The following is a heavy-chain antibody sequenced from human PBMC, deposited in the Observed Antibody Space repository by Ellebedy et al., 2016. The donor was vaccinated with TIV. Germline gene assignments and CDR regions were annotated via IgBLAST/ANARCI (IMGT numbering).Heavy chain of an antibody. D-gene: IGHD2-15*01. CDR2: IYYTGST. CDR3: ARHVGDIVAVPGASGIDNWFDP. V-gene: IGHV4-39*01. J-gene: IGHJ5*02. Sequence: MPGGSLRLSCTVSGGSISSSNYYWGWIRQPPGKGLEWIGSIYYTGSTYFNPSLKRRVTIAVDTSKDQFSLRLISVSAADTAVYCCARHVGDIVAVPGASGIDNWFDPWGQGTLVTVSS. CDR1: GGSISSSNYY.